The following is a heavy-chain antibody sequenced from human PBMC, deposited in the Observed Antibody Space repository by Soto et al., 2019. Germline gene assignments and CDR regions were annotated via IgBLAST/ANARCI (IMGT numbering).Heavy chain of an antibody. CDR2: ITNSCGST. D-gene: IGHD3-10*01. V-gene: IGHV3-11*01. CDR1: GFTLSDYY. Sequence: QVQLVESGGDLVKPGGSLRLSCTGTGFTLSDYYMSWIRQAPGKGLECISYITNSCGSTHYTDSVKGRFTISKDNARNSLYLQMNSLRVEDTAVYYCARDQRYSGSGSYLTAWGQVTLVTVSS. J-gene: IGHJ5*02. CDR3: ARDQRYSGSGSYLTA.